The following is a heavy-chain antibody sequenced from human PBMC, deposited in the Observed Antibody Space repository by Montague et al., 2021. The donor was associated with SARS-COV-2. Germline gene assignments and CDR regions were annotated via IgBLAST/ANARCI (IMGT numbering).Heavy chain of an antibody. Sequence: SLRLSCAASGFTFSTYAMHWVRQAPGKGLEFVSAITNNGVSTYYASSVKGRFTISRDNSKNTLYLQMGRLRSEDMAVYFCARSGLSGSYDYWGQGTLSPSPQ. CDR1: GFTFSTYA. CDR2: ITNNGVST. V-gene: IGHV3-64*01. J-gene: IGHJ4*02. D-gene: IGHD1-26*01. CDR3: ARSGLSGSYDY.